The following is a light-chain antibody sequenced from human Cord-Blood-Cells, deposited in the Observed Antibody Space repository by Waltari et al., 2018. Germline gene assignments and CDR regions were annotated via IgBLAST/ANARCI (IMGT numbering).Light chain of an antibody. J-gene: IGKJ2*01. Sequence: EIVLTQSPRTLSLSPGESATLSCTASQSVRSSYLAWYQQIPGQAPRLLIYGASSRATGIPDRCSGSGSGTDFTLTISRLEPEDFAVYYCQQYGSSYTFGQGTKLEIK. CDR3: QQYGSSYT. CDR2: GAS. CDR1: QSVRSSY. V-gene: IGKV3-20*01.